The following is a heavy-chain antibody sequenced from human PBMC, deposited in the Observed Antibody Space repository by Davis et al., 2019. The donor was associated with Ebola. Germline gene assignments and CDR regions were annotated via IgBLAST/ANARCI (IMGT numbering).Heavy chain of an antibody. Sequence: SGPTLVKPTQTLTLTCTFSGFSLSTSGVGVGWIRQPPGKALEWLALIYWDDDKRYSPSLTSRLTITKDTSKNQVVLTMTNMDPVDTATYYCAHRKTSIGITMVRGVKMRKNYYYGMDVWGKGTTVTVSS. CDR3: AHRKTSIGITMVRGVKMRKNYYYGMDV. D-gene: IGHD3-10*01. V-gene: IGHV2-5*02. CDR1: GFSLSTSGVG. J-gene: IGHJ6*04. CDR2: IYWDDDK.